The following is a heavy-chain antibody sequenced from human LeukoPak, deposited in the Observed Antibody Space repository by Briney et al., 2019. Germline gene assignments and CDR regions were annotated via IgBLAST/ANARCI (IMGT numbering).Heavy chain of an antibody. CDR2: ISYSGST. V-gene: IGHV4-59*08. CDR1: GGSISNYY. J-gene: IGHJ4*02. CDR3: ARHARRTSHRYFDY. Sequence: SETLSLTCTVSGGSISNYYWSWIRQAPGKGLEWIVYISYSGSTNYNPSLKSRVTISLDTSKNQYSLKLSSVTAADTAVYYCARHARRTSHRYFDYWGQGTPVTVSS.